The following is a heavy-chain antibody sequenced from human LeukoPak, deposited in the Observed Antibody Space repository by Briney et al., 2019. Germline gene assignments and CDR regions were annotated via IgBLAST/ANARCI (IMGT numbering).Heavy chain of an antibody. CDR1: GFPFSILR. V-gene: IGHV3-30*18. CDR3: AKTMYYGSGSYPWDY. CDR2: ISYDGSNK. D-gene: IGHD3-10*01. Sequence: GDSVSLLCAAWGFPFSILRVLGAPPAPEKALEGGGVISYDGSNKYYAVSVTGRFTISRDNSKNTLYLQMNSLRAEDTAVYYCAKTMYYGSGSYPWDYWGQGTLVTVSS. J-gene: IGHJ4*02.